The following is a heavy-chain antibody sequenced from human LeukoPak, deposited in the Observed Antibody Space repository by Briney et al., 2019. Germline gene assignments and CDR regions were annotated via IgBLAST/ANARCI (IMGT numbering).Heavy chain of an antibody. D-gene: IGHD6-13*01. V-gene: IGHV3-23*01. CDR3: AKDERGLIAAASFDY. CDR2: ISGGGGNT. J-gene: IGHJ4*02. Sequence: GGSLRLSCAASGFTFSSYAMSWVRQAPGKGLEWVSAISGGGGNTYYADSVKGRFTISRDNSKNTLYLQMTSLRAEDTAVYYCAKDERGLIAAASFDYWGQGTLVTVSS. CDR1: GFTFSSYA.